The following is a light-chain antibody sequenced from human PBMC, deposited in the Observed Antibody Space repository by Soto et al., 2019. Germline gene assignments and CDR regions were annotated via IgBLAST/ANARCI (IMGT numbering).Light chain of an antibody. J-gene: IGKJ5*01. CDR3: QQRNVWPPIT. CDR2: DAS. Sequence: EGVLTQAPATLSLSPGDRATLSCRASQSIRTSFACYQQQPGQAPRLVIFDASTRANRVAPRFGGGGSATAFSLPINSLLPADFAVYYCQQRNVWPPITFGQGTRVEIK. V-gene: IGKV3-11*01. CDR1: QSIRTS.